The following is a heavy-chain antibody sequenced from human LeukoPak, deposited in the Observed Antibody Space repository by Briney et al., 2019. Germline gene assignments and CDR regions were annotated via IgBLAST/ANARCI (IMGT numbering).Heavy chain of an antibody. CDR1: GFTFSSYG. CDR3: TRGRFTSNWAYFDY. J-gene: IGHJ4*02. V-gene: IGHV3-30*03. CDR2: ISFDGSNK. D-gene: IGHD6-13*01. Sequence: PGGSLRLSCAASGFTFSSYGMHWVRQAPGKGLEWVSIISFDGSNKFYADSVKGRFTISRDNSKNTLFLQMNSLRAEDTALYFCTRGRFTSNWAYFDYWGQGTLVTVSS.